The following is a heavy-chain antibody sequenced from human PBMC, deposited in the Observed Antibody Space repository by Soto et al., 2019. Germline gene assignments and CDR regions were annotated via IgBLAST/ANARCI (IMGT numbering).Heavy chain of an antibody. Sequence: ASVKVSCEASGYSISAYYIHWVRQAPGQGLEWMGWIDPKNGGTVSAQKFQGRLTMTRDTSISTVYMDLSGLTSDDTALYYCGRDDYGIFPYWGQGSLVTVSS. D-gene: IGHD3-10*01. CDR2: IDPKNGGT. J-gene: IGHJ4*02. CDR1: GYSISAYY. V-gene: IGHV1-2*02. CDR3: GRDDYGIFPY.